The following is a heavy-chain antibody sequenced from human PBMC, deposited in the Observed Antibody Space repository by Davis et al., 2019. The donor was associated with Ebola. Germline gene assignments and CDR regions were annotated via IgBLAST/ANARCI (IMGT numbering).Heavy chain of an antibody. Sequence: SLKISCAASGFTFDDYAMHWVRQAPGKGLEWVSGISWNSGSIGYADSVKGRFTISRDNAKNSLYLQMNSLRAEDTALYYCAKGPHYYDSEGHWFDPWGQGTLVTVSA. CDR3: AKGPHYYDSEGHWFDP. J-gene: IGHJ5*02. CDR2: ISWNSGSI. V-gene: IGHV3-9*01. CDR1: GFTFDDYA. D-gene: IGHD3-22*01.